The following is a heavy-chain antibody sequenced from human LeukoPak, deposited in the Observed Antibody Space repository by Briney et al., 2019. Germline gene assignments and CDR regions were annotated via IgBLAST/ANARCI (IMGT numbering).Heavy chain of an antibody. Sequence: SQTLSLTCAISGDSVSSNSAAWNWIRQSPSRGLEWLGRTYYRSKWYNDYAVSVKSRITINPDTSKNQFSLQLNSVTPEDTAVYYCARANSPAPHQDRDAFDIWGQGTMVTVSS. CDR2: TYYRSKWYN. CDR1: GDSVSSNSAA. D-gene: IGHD2-15*01. CDR3: ARANSPAPHQDRDAFDI. J-gene: IGHJ3*02. V-gene: IGHV6-1*01.